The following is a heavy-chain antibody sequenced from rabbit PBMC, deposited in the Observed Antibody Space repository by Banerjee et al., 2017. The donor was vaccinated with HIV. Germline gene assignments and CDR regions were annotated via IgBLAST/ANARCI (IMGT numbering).Heavy chain of an antibody. J-gene: IGHJ4*01. Sequence: QEQLEESGGDLVKPEGSLTLTCTASGFSLSNKYVMCWVRQAPGKGLEWIACINTSSGNTVYASWAKGRFTISRTSSTTVALKMTSLTVADTATYFCGRDRDGDAGYGSLALWGPGTLVTV. CDR2: INTSSGNT. D-gene: IGHD6-1*01. CDR3: GRDRDGDAGYGSLAL. CDR1: GFSLSNKYV. V-gene: IGHV1S45*01.